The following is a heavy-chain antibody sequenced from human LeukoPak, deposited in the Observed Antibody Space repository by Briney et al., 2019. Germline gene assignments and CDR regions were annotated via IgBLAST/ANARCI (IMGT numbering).Heavy chain of an antibody. V-gene: IGHV1-46*04. CDR3: ARSVVGVHAGYFDY. Sequence: GASVKVSCKASGYTFTAYHIHWVRQAPRQGLEWMGMINPSGGSTSYAQKLEGRVTMTRDRSTSTVYTELSSLRSEDTAVYFCARSVVGVHAGYFDYWGQGTLVTVSS. CDR1: GYTFTAYH. D-gene: IGHD1-1*01. CDR2: INPSGGST. J-gene: IGHJ4*02.